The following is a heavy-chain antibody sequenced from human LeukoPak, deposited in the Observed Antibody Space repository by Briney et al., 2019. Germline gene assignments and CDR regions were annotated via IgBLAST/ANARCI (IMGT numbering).Heavy chain of an antibody. V-gene: IGHV5-51*01. CDR2: IYPGDSDT. D-gene: IGHD1-26*01. CDR3: ARGGIVGSAFDY. CDR1: GYSFSSYW. Sequence: GESLKISCQGSGYSFSSYWIGWVRQMPGKGLEWMGIIYPGDSDTRYSPSFQGQVTISADNFISTAYLQWSSLKASNTAMYYWARGGIVGSAFDYWGQGTLVTVSS. J-gene: IGHJ4*02.